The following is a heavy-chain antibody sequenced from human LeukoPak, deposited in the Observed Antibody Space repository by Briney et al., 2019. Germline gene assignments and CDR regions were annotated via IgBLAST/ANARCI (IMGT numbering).Heavy chain of an antibody. CDR1: GFTFSSYW. D-gene: IGHD2-15*01. CDR2: IKQDGSEK. V-gene: IGHV3-7*01. Sequence: GGSLRLSCAASGFTFSSYWMSRVRQAPGKGLEWVANIKQDGSEKYYVDSVKGRFTISRDNAKNSLYLQMNSLRAEDTAVYYCARDKPPPRYCSGGSCYYYYYGMDVWGQGTTVTVSS. CDR3: ARDKPPPRYCSGGSCYYYYYGMDV. J-gene: IGHJ6*02.